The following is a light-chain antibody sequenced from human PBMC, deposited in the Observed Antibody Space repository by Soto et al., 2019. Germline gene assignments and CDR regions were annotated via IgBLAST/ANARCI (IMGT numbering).Light chain of an antibody. V-gene: IGKV1-9*01. CDR1: QGISSY. CDR2: AAS. Sequence: DIQLTQSPSFLSASVGDRLTITCRASQGISSYLAWYQQKPGKAPKLLIYAASTLQSGVPSRFSGSGSGTEFTLTISSLQREDFATYYCQQLNSYLGVTFGPGTKVDIK. CDR3: QQLNSYLGVT. J-gene: IGKJ3*01.